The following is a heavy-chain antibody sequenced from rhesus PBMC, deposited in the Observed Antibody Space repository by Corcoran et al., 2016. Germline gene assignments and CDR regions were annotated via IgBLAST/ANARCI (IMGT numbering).Heavy chain of an antibody. Sequence: QRQPQESGPGLAKLPETLPLTCAHSAGSCRGYWWGWIRQHPGKGLEWTGRGDSSGSTDYNTSLKRRVNISRDASKNQFTLKLSSVTDADAAVYYCATGGGPTDYWGQGVLVTVSS. CDR1: AGSCRGYW. D-gene: IGHD6-37*01. CDR3: ATGGGPTDY. CDR2: GDSSGST. J-gene: IGHJ4*01. V-gene: IGHV4-165*01.